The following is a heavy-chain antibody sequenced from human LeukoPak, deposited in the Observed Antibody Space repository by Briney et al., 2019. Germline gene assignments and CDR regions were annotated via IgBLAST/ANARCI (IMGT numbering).Heavy chain of an antibody. D-gene: IGHD3-10*01. CDR3: ARHSGIHFDY. CDR1: GGSISSYY. J-gene: IGHJ4*02. CDR2: IYYSGST. Sequence: PSETLSLTCTVSGGSISSYYWSWIRQPPGKGLEWIGYIYYSGSTNYNPSLKSRVTMSVDTSKNQFSLKLSSVTAADTAVYYCARHSGIHFDYWGQGTLVTVSS. V-gene: IGHV4-59*08.